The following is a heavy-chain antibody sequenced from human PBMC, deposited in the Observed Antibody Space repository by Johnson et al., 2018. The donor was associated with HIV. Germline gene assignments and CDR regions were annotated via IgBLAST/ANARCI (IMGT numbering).Heavy chain of an antibody. J-gene: IGHJ3*02. CDR3: ARDAYPLRAEAWKGAFDI. CDR2: ISYDGSHK. CDR1: GFTFNSHG. V-gene: IGHV3-30*03. Sequence: QVQLVESGGAVVQPGRSLRLSCAASGFTFNSHGMHWVRQAPGKGLECVAVISYDGSHKYYADSVKGRFTISTDNSKNTLYLQMHSLSAEDTALYYCARDAYPLRAEAWKGAFDIWGQGTMVPVSS. D-gene: IGHD6-13*01.